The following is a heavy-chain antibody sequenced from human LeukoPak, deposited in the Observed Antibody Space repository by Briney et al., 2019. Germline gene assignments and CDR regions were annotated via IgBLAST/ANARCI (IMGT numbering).Heavy chain of an antibody. D-gene: IGHD6-19*01. CDR3: AKDRRSSGWYFTAEGYYGMDV. V-gene: IGHV3-30*18. J-gene: IGHJ6*02. CDR1: GFTFSSYG. CDR2: ISYDGSNK. Sequence: PGGSLRLSCAASGFTFSSYGMHWVRQAPGKGLEWVAVISYDGSNKYYADSVKGRFTISRDNSKNTLYLQMNSLRAEDTAVYYCAKDRRSSGWYFTAEGYYGMDVWGQGTTVTVSS.